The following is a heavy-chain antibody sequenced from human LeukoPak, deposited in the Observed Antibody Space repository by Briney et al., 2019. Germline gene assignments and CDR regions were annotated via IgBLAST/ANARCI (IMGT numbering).Heavy chain of an antibody. CDR2: VGPENGEI. J-gene: IGHJ4*02. CDR1: GYTFTDSY. V-gene: IGHV1-69-2*01. Sequence: ASVKVSCKASGYTFTDSYMHWVQQAPGKGLEWMGRVGPENGEIVYAEKFQGRVTITADTSTDTAYMELGSLRSEDTAVYYCATSKYSGNHPLDYWGQGNLVTVSS. CDR3: ATSKYSGNHPLDY. D-gene: IGHD1-26*01.